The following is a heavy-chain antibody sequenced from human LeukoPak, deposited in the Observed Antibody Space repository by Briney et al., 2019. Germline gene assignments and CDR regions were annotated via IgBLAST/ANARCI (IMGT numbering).Heavy chain of an antibody. CDR3: AGPKLTEDEYYYYYMDV. Sequence: GGSLRPSCAASGFTVSSNYMSWVRQAPGKGLEWVSVIYSGGSTYYADSVKGRFTISRDNSKNTLYLQMNSLRAEDTAVYYCAGPKLTEDEYYYYYMDVWGKGTTVTVSS. CDR2: IYSGGST. CDR1: GFTVSSNY. V-gene: IGHV3-53*01. D-gene: IGHD7-27*01. J-gene: IGHJ6*03.